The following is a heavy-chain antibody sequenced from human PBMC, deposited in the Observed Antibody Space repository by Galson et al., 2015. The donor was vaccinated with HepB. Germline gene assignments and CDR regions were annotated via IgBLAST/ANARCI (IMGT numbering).Heavy chain of an antibody. D-gene: IGHD2-2*01. V-gene: IGHV3-23*01. J-gene: IGHJ4*02. CDR1: GFTLSSYA. CDR3: AKVNFVVVPAAMHY. Sequence: SLRLSCAASGFTLSSYAMSWVRQAPGKGLEWVSAISGSGGSTYYADSVKGRFTISRDNSKNTLYLQMNSLRAEDTAVYYCAKVNFVVVPAAMHYWGQGTLVTVSS. CDR2: ISGSGGST.